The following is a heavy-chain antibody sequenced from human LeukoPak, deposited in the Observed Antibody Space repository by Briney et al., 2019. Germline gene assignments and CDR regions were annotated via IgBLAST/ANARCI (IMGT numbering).Heavy chain of an antibody. D-gene: IGHD4-17*01. J-gene: IGHJ3*02. CDR3: ARGRGDYVLGDTDAFDI. CDR1: GYTFTSYY. Sequence: ASVKVSCKASGYTFTSYYMHWVRQAPGQGLEWMGIINPSGGSTSYAQKFQGRVTMTRDTSTSTVYMELSSLRSEDTAVYYCARGRGDYVLGDTDAFDIWGQGTMVTVSS. CDR2: INPSGGST. V-gene: IGHV1-46*01.